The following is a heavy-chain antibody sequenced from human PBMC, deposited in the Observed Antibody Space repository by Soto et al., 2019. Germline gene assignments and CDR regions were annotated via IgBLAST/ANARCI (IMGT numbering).Heavy chain of an antibody. J-gene: IGHJ6*02. V-gene: IGHV1-2*02. CDR3: ARSLAEGYCSSTGCYTRPLHGFDV. D-gene: IGHD2-2*02. CDR2: INPNNGGT. CDR1: GYSFKGDY. Sequence: SVEVTCKASGYSFKGDYMHWVRQAPGQGLEWMGWINPNNGGTSYGQKFQGRVTGTRDTSTSTAYMELSSLTSDDTAVYYGARSLAEGYCSSTGCYTRPLHGFDVWGQPTTVTLSS.